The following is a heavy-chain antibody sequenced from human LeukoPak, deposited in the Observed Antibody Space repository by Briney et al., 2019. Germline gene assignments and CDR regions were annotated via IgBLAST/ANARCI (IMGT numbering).Heavy chain of an antibody. Sequence: SETLSLTCAVYGGSLSGYYWSWIRQPRGKGVECIGEINHSRTTNSTPSLQSRVTISVDTSKNQFPLKLSSVTAAHTAVYYCARGRIAAGSFDYCGQGTLVTVSS. D-gene: IGHD6-13*01. V-gene: IGHV4-34*01. CDR1: GGSLSGYY. J-gene: IGHJ4*02. CDR2: INHSRTT. CDR3: ARGRIAAGSFDY.